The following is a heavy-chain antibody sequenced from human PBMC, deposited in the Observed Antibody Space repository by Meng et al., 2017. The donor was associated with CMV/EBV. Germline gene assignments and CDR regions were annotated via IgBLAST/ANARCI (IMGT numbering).Heavy chain of an antibody. CDR2: ISGNGGST. J-gene: IGHJ4*02. D-gene: IGHD3-22*01. CDR3: AKGGYYDSSGPLPSFDY. Sequence: GGSLRLSCAASGFTFSSYAMSWVRQAPGKGLEWVSAISGNGGSTYYADSVKGRFTISRDNSKNTLYLQMNSLRAEDTAVYYCAKGGYYDSSGPLPSFDYWGQGTLVTVSS. CDR1: GFTFSSYA. V-gene: IGHV3-23*01.